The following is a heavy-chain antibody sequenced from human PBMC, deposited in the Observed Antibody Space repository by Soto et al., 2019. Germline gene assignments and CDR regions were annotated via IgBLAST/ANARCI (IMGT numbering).Heavy chain of an antibody. CDR3: TTDPLFNTMIVVASAFDI. CDR2: IKSKTDGGTT. D-gene: IGHD3-22*01. CDR1: GFTFSNAW. V-gene: IGHV3-15*01. J-gene: IGHJ3*02. Sequence: GGSLRLSCAASGFTFSNAWMSWVRQAPGKGLEWVGRIKSKTDGGTTDYAAPVKGRFTISRDDSKNTLYLQMNSLKTEDTAVYYCTTDPLFNTMIVVASAFDISGEGTM.